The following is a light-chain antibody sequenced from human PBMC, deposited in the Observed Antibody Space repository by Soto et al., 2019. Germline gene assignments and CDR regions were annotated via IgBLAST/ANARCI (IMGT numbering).Light chain of an antibody. CDR2: GAS. CDR1: QSVGSSY. J-gene: IGKJ1*01. V-gene: IGKV3-20*01. Sequence: IVLTPSPGTLSLSPGERATLSCRASQSVGSSYLAWYQQKPGQAPRLLMYGASSRATGIPDRFNGSGSGTDFTLTISRLEPEDFAVYYCQQYSTAPRTFGQGTKVDIK. CDR3: QQYSTAPRT.